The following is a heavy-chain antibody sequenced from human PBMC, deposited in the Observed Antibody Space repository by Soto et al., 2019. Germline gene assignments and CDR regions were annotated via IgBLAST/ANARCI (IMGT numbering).Heavy chain of an antibody. V-gene: IGHV1-69*12. CDR3: ARATAARNYYYYYGMDV. Sequence: QVQLVQSGAEVKKPGSSVKVSCKASGGTFSSYAISWVRQAPGQGLEWMGEIIPIFGTANYAQKFQGRVTITADESTSTAYMERSSLRSEDTAVYYCARATAARNYYYYYGMDVWGQGTTVTVSS. J-gene: IGHJ6*02. D-gene: IGHD6-6*01. CDR2: IIPIFGTA. CDR1: GGTFSSYA.